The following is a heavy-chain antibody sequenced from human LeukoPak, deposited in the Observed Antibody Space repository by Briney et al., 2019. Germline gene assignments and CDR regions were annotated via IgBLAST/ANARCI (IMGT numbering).Heavy chain of an antibody. Sequence: ASMKVSCKASGYTFLSYGVSWVRQAPGQGLEWMGWISAYNGNTNYAQKLQGRVTMTTDTSTSTAYMELRSLRSDDTAVYYCARDPGTYGGNTFDYWGQGTLVTVSS. CDR3: ARDPGTYGGNTFDY. J-gene: IGHJ4*02. CDR1: GYTFLSYG. V-gene: IGHV1-18*01. CDR2: ISAYNGNT. D-gene: IGHD4-23*01.